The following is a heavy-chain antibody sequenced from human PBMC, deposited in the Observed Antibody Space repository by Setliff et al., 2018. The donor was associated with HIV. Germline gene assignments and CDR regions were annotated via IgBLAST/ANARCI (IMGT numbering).Heavy chain of an antibody. CDR3: TRGRRYYPNWFDP. J-gene: IGHJ5*02. D-gene: IGHD3-10*01. Sequence: SVKVSCKASGGTFSSYAISWVRQAPGQGLEWMGGIIPMFGTAHYAQQFQGRVTITADESTSTAYMELSRLRSDDTAVYYCTRGRRYYPNWFDPWGQGTQVTVSS. CDR2: IIPMFGTA. CDR1: GGTFSSYA. V-gene: IGHV1-69*13.